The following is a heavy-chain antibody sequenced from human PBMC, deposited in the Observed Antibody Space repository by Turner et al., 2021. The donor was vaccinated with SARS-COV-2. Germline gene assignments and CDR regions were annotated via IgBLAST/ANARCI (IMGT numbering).Heavy chain of an antibody. V-gene: IGHV4-30-4*01. Sequence: QVQLQESGPGLAKPSQTLSPTCTFSGGSISSGDYYWSWIRQPPGKGLEWIGYIYYSGSTYYNPSLKSRVTISVDASKNQFSLKLSSVTAADTAVYYCARVLGYCSGVSCYPDYWGQGTLVTVSS. CDR3: ARVLGYCSGVSCYPDY. J-gene: IGHJ4*02. CDR2: IYYSGST. CDR1: GGSISSGDYY. D-gene: IGHD2-15*01.